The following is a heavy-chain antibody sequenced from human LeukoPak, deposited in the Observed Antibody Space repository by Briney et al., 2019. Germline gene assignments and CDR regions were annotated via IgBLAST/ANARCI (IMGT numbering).Heavy chain of an antibody. CDR1: GYTFTSYY. CDR3: ARDIAAAGTFDY. V-gene: IGHV1-2*02. J-gene: IGHJ4*02. Sequence: ASVKVSCKASGYTFTSYYMHWVRQAPGQGLEWMGWINPNSGGTNYAQKFQGRVTVTRDTSISTAYMELSRLRSDDTAVYYCARDIAAAGTFDYWGQGTLVTVSS. D-gene: IGHD6-13*01. CDR2: INPNSGGT.